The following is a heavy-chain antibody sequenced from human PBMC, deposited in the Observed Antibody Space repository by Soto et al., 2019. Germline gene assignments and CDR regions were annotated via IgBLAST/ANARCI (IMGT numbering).Heavy chain of an antibody. CDR3: ARVLTAMALDDAFDI. CDR1: GYSFTSYW. Sequence: GESLKISCKGSGYSFTSYWISWVRQMPGKGLEWMGRIDPSDSYTNYSPSFQGHVTISADKSISTAYLQWSSLKASDTAMYYCARVLTAMALDDAFDIWGQGTMVTVSS. D-gene: IGHD5-18*01. V-gene: IGHV5-10-1*01. J-gene: IGHJ3*02. CDR2: IDPSDSYT.